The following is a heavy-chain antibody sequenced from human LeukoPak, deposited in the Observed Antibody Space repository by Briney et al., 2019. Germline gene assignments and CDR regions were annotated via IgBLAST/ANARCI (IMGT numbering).Heavy chain of an antibody. CDR3: AKALRIAAAGTDVYYGMDV. V-gene: IGHV3-48*04. D-gene: IGHD6-13*01. CDR2: ISSSSSTI. Sequence: GGSLRLSCAASGFTFSSYSMNWVRQAPGKGLEWISYISSSSSTIYYADSVKGRFTISRDNAKNSLYLQMNSLRAEDTALYYCAKALRIAAAGTDVYYGMDVWGQGTTVTVSS. CDR1: GFTFSSYS. J-gene: IGHJ6*02.